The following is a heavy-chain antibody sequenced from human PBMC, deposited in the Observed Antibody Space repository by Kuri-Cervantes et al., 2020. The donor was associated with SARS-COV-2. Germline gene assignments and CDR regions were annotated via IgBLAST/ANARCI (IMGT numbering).Heavy chain of an antibody. Sequence: GSLRLSCTVSGGSISSYYWSWIRQPPGKGLEWIGYIYYSGSTNYNPSLKSRVTISVDTSKNQFSLKLSSVTAADTAVYYCARGGAGQWLTPFDYWGQGTLVTVSS. D-gene: IGHD6-19*01. CDR2: IYYSGST. V-gene: IGHV4-59*01. CDR1: GGSISSYY. J-gene: IGHJ4*02. CDR3: ARGGAGQWLTPFDY.